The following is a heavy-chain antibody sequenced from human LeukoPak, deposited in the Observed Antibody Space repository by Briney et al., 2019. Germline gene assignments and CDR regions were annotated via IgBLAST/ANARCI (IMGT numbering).Heavy chain of an antibody. D-gene: IGHD5-18*01. CDR1: RGSFSGYY. Sequence: SETLPLTCAVYRGSFSGYYWSWIRQPPGKGLEWIGEINHSGSTNYNPSLKSRVTISVDTSKNQFSLKLSSVTAADTAVYYCARACGYSYGRRYYFDYWGQGTLVTVSS. CDR3: ARACGYSYGRRYYFDY. J-gene: IGHJ4*02. CDR2: INHSGST. V-gene: IGHV4-34*01.